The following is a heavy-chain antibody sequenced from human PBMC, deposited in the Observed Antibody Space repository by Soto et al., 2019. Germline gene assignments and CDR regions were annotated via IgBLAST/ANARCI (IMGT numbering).Heavy chain of an antibody. CDR1: G. V-gene: IGHV3-30*18. CDR2: ISYDGLHK. Sequence: GMHWVRHAPGKGLEWVALISYDGLHKYYGDSVKGRFTISRDNSKNTMYLQMDSLGPEDTAVYYCAKDRAGYSRGMDVWGQGTTVNASS. D-gene: IGHD6-13*01. J-gene: IGHJ6*02. CDR3: AKDRAGYSRGMDV.